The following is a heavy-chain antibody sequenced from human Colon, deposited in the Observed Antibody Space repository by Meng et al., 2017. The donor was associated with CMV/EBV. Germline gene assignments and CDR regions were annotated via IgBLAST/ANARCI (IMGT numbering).Heavy chain of an antibody. J-gene: IGHJ3*02. CDR2: IHYSGSA. CDR3: AREVNIEADTDAFDI. V-gene: IGHV4-30-4*01. D-gene: IGHD3-10*01. CDR1: GGFISNDNYF. Sequence: QVQLQGSGPGLGKHSQTLPPTCTASGGFISNDNYFGSWIRQPPGKGLEWIGYIHYSGSAYYNPSLESRVSISIETSKNQFSLKVSSVTAADTAVYYCAREVNIEADTDAFDIWGQGTMVTVSS.